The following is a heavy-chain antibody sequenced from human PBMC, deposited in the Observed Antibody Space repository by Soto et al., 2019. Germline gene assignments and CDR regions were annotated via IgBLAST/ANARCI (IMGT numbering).Heavy chain of an antibody. CDR3: ARYQAVAGRDAFDI. CDR2: IYYSGST. V-gene: IGHV4-59*01. Sequence: SETLSLTCTVSGGSISSYYWSWIRQPPGKGLEWIGYIYYSGSTNYNPSLKSRVTISVDTSKNQFSLKLSSVTAADTAVYYCARYQAVAGRDAFDIWGQGTMVTVSS. J-gene: IGHJ3*02. CDR1: GGSISSYY. D-gene: IGHD6-19*01.